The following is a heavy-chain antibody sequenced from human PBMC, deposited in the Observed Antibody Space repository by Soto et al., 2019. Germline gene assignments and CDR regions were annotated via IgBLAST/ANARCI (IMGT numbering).Heavy chain of an antibody. Sequence: GESLKISCKGSGYSFTSYWIGWVRQMPGKGLEWMGIIYPGDSDTRYSPSFQGQVTISADKSIITAYLQWSSLKASDTAMYYCARGARDTAMADAFDIWGQGTMVTVSS. CDR1: GYSFTSYW. J-gene: IGHJ3*02. D-gene: IGHD5-18*01. CDR2: IYPGDSDT. V-gene: IGHV5-51*01. CDR3: ARGARDTAMADAFDI.